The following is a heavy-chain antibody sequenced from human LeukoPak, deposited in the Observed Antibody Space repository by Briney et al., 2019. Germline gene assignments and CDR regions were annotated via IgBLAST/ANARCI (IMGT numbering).Heavy chain of an antibody. J-gene: IGHJ3*02. CDR1: GFTFSSYS. Sequence: GWSLRLSCAASGFTFSSYSMNWVRQAPGKGLEWVSSISSSSSYIYYADSVKGRFTISRDNAKNSLYLQMNSLRAEDTAVYYCATGTYGDYESAFDIWGQGTMVTVSS. CDR3: ATGTYGDYESAFDI. D-gene: IGHD4-17*01. V-gene: IGHV3-21*01. CDR2: ISSSSSYI.